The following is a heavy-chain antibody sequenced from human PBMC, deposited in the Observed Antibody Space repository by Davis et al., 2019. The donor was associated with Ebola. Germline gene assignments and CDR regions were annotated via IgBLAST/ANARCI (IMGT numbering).Heavy chain of an antibody. CDR1: GFTFSRYV. V-gene: IGHV3-23*01. J-gene: IGHJ4*02. CDR3: ARGARGAVSGPSEF. Sequence: GESLKISCSASGFTFSRYVLGWVRQATGEGLEWVPGVNERGDYTEYADSVKGRFTISRDKSKNTVYLQMYSLRTEDTAVNFCARGARGAVSGPSEFWGQGALVTVSS. D-gene: IGHD6-19*01. CDR2: VNERGDYT.